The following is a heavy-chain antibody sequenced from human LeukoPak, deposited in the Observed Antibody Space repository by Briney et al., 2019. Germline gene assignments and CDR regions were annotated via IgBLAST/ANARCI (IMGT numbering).Heavy chain of an antibody. Sequence: ASVKVSCKASGYTFTGYYMHWVRQAPGQGLEWMGRINPNSGGTNYAQKFQGRVTMTRDTSISTAYMELSRLRSDDTAVYYCATTSYCSSTSCSWDYYYYYMDVWGKGTTVTVSS. J-gene: IGHJ6*03. CDR3: ATTSYCSSTSCSWDYYYYYMDV. CDR1: GYTFTGYY. CDR2: INPNSGGT. V-gene: IGHV1-2*06. D-gene: IGHD2-2*01.